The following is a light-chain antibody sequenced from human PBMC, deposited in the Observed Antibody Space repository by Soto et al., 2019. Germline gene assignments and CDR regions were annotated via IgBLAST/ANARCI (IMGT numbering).Light chain of an antibody. CDR3: MQALQVPFT. CDR2: LGS. J-gene: IGKJ3*01. Sequence: DLVMTQSPLSLPVTPGEPASISCRSSQNLLHSNGYNYLEWYLQKPGHSPQLLIYLGSTRASGVPDRFSGSGSGTDFTLRINTVEAEDVGVYYCMQALQVPFTLGPGTKVDIK. CDR1: QNLLHSNGYNY. V-gene: IGKV2-28*01.